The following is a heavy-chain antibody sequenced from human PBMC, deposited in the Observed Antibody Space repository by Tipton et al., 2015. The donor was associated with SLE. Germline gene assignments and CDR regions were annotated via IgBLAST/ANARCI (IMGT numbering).Heavy chain of an antibody. Sequence: LRLSCTFSGGSSSGYYWSWIRQPPGKGLEWIGEINHSGSTNYNPSLKSRVTISVDTSKNQFSLKLSSVTAADTAVYYCARESGESGYWGQGTLVTVSS. CDR2: INHSGST. CDR3: ARESGESGY. V-gene: IGHV4-34*01. CDR1: GGSSSGYY. J-gene: IGHJ4*02. D-gene: IGHD3-3*01.